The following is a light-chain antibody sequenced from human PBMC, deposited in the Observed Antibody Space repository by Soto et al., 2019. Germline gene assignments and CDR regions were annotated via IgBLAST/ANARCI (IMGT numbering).Light chain of an antibody. V-gene: IGKV1-39*01. Sequence: DIQMTQSPSSLSASVGDRVTITCRASQSISSDLNWYQQKPGKAPKLLIYAASSLKSGVTSRFSGSGSGTDVSLTISVLQPKDDETYYFQESDRTSAFGQGTNVEIK. CDR2: AAS. J-gene: IGKJ1*01. CDR3: QESDRTSA. CDR1: QSISSD.